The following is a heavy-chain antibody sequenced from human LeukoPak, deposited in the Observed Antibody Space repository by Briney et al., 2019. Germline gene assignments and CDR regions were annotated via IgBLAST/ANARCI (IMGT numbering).Heavy chain of an antibody. Sequence: PSETLSLTCTVSGGSISNYSWSWIRQPPGKGLEWIGHIYYSGSTYYNPSLKSRVTISVDTSKNQFSLKLSSVTAADTAVYYCARAVRPGAFDIWGQGTMVTVSS. CDR3: ARAVRPGAFDI. V-gene: IGHV4-59*01. CDR2: IYYSGST. CDR1: GGSISNYS. J-gene: IGHJ3*02.